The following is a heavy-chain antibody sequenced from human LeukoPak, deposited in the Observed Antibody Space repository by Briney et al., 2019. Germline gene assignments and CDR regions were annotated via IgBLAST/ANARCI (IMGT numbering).Heavy chain of an antibody. V-gene: IGHV3-7*01. CDR1: GFTFSSYW. J-gene: IGHJ6*03. CDR3: ARDSSSRRDIFYMDV. Sequence: GGSLRLSCAASGFTFSSYWMSWVRQAPGKGLEWVANIKQDGSEKYYVDSVKGRFTISRDNAKNSLYLQMDSLRAEDTAVYYCARDSSSRRDIFYMDVWGKGTTVTVSS. D-gene: IGHD3-3*02. CDR2: IKQDGSEK.